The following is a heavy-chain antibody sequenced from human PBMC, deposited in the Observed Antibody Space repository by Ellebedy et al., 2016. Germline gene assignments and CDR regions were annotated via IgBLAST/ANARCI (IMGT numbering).Heavy chain of an antibody. J-gene: IGHJ4*02. CDR3: AKDMQLSY. D-gene: IGHD5-18*01. Sequence: GESLKISXAASGFTFSDAAMSWVRQAPGKGLEWVSLISSSGDNTYYADSVKGRFTISRDDSKSTPYLEMNSLRAEDTAVYYCAKDMQLSYWGQGTLVTVSS. V-gene: IGHV3-23*01. CDR2: ISSSGDNT. CDR1: GFTFSDAA.